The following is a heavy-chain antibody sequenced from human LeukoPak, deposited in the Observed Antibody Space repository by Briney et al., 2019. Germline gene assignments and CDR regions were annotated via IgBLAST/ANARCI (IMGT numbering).Heavy chain of an antibody. Sequence: GGSLRLSCAASGFTFSSYSMNWVRQAPGKGLEWVSSISSSSYIYYADSVKGRFTISRDNAKNSLYLQMNSLRAEDTAVYYCARDGPPNLVWYWGQGTLVTVSS. CDR2: ISSSSYI. CDR3: ARDGPPNLVWY. V-gene: IGHV3-21*01. CDR1: GFTFSSYS. J-gene: IGHJ4*02. D-gene: IGHD3-16*01.